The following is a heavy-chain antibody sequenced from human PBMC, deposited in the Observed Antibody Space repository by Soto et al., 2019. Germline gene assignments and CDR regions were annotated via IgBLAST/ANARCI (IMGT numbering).Heavy chain of an antibody. Sequence: QVQLVQSGAEVKQPGSSVKVACTAPGGTFSTFAFHWVRQAPGQGLASMGASIPRFGKANYAQKFQGRVTFSADRSTTTVFVEENRLRADDTAVYYCVRGSLSHPGYFQSCGQGTVVTVSS. CDR3: VRGSLSHPGYFQS. J-gene: IGHJ1*01. CDR2: SIPRFGKA. V-gene: IGHV1-69*06. CDR1: GGTFSTFA.